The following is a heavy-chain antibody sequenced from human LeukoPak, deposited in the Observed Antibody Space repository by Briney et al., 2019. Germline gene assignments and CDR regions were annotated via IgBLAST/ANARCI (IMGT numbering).Heavy chain of an antibody. Sequence: SETLSLTCTVSGGSISSYYWSWIRQPPGKGLEWIGYIYYSGSTNYNPSLKSRVTISVDTSKNQFSLKLSSVTAADTAVYYCARVSYSSSWGYYFDYWGQGTLVTVSS. CDR1: GGSISSYY. CDR2: IYYSGST. V-gene: IGHV4-59*01. CDR3: ARVSYSSSWGYYFDY. D-gene: IGHD6-6*01. J-gene: IGHJ4*02.